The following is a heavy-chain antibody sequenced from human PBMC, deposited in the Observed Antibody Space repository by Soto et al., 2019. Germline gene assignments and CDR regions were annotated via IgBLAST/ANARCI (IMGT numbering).Heavy chain of an antibody. V-gene: IGHV4-59*08. D-gene: IGHD3-10*01. Sequence: TSETLSLTCTVSGGSISSYYWSWIRQPPGKGLEWIGYIYYSGSTNYNPSLKSRVTISVDTSKNQFSLKLSSVTAADTAVYYCARSQAHYGSGSYFFYYYGMDVWGQGTTVT. J-gene: IGHJ6*02. CDR3: ARSQAHYGSGSYFFYYYGMDV. CDR2: IYYSGST. CDR1: GGSISSYY.